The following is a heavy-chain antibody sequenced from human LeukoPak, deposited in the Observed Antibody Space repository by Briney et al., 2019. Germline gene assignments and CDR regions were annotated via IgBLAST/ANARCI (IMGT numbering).Heavy chain of an antibody. J-gene: IGHJ3*02. CDR3: ARAYSTAFDI. CDR2: IYSSTST. V-gene: IGHV3-53*04. D-gene: IGHD2-21*01. Sequence: GGSLRLSCAASGFTFSSYSMNWVRQAPGKGLEWVSVIYSSTSTYYADSVKGRFTISRHNSENTLYLQMSSLRTEDTALYYCARAYSTAFDIWGQGTMVTVSS. CDR1: GFTFSSYS.